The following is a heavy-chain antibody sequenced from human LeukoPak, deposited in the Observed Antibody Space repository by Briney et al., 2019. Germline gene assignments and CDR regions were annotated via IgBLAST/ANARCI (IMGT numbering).Heavy chain of an antibody. CDR2: IYPGDSDT. V-gene: IGHV5-51*01. D-gene: IGHD6-13*01. Sequence: SGESLKISCKGSGYSFTSYSIGWVRQMPGKGLEWMGIIYPGDSDTRYSPSFQGQVTISADKSISTAYLQWSSLKASDTAMYYCARPAAGPYNWFDPWGQGTLVTVSS. J-gene: IGHJ5*02. CDR1: GYSFTSYS. CDR3: ARPAAGPYNWFDP.